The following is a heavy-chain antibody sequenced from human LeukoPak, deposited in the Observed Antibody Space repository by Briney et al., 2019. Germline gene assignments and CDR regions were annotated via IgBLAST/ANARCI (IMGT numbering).Heavy chain of an antibody. CDR3: ATVGSGIAAAGIPDYYYGMDV. J-gene: IGHJ6*02. V-gene: IGHV4-59*12. Sequence: SETLSLTCTVSGGSISSYYWSWIRQPPGKGLEWIGYIYYSGSTNYNPSLRSRVTISVDTSKNQFSLKLSSVTAADTAVYYCATVGSGIAAAGIPDYYYGMDVWGQGTTVTVSS. CDR1: GGSISSYY. D-gene: IGHD6-13*01. CDR2: IYYSGST.